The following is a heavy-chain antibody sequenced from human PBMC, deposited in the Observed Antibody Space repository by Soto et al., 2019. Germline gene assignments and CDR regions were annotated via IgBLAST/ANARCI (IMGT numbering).Heavy chain of an antibody. D-gene: IGHD2-2*01. CDR3: ASRSAPVDH. V-gene: IGHV3-74*01. CDR2: IDSDGSST. Sequence: EVQLVESGGGLIQPGGSVRLSCAASGFTWMHWVRQRPGKGMEWVSEIDSDGSSTDYADSVKGRFTVYRDNAQNSLFLQMNSLRAEDTAVYYCASRSAPVDHWGQGILVTVSS. CDR1: GFTW. J-gene: IGHJ4*02.